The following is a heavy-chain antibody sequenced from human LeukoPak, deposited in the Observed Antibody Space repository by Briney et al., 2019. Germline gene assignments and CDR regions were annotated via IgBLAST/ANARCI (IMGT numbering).Heavy chain of an antibody. J-gene: IGHJ4*02. V-gene: IGHV3-48*01. CDR2: ISIPSDKI. CDR3: ARDHVYGGADY. CDR1: GFTFTDYS. D-gene: IGHD5/OR15-5a*01. Sequence: GGSLRLSCAASGFTFTDYSMNWFRQAPGKGLEWVSYISIPSDKIYYADSVKGRFTISRDNARNSLFLQMNSLRTEDTALYYCARDHVYGGADYWGQGTLVTVSS.